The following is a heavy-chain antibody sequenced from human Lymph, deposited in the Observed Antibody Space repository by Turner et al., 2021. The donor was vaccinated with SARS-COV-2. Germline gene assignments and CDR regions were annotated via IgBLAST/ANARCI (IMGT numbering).Heavy chain of an antibody. Sequence: EVQLVESGGGLVKPGWSLRLSCAASGFTFSSYSMNWVRQAPGKGLECVSSITFTSSYIYYADSVKGRFTISRDNAKNSLYLQMNSLRAEDTAVYYCARGPPDFPYYFDYWGQGTLVTVSS. V-gene: IGHV3-21*01. CDR1: GFTFSSYS. CDR3: ARGPPDFPYYFDY. J-gene: IGHJ4*02. CDR2: ITFTSSYI. D-gene: IGHD2-21*02.